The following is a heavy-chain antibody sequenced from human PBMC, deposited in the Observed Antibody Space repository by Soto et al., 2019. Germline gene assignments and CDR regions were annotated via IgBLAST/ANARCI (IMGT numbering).Heavy chain of an antibody. Sequence: ASVTVSCQASGYTFTDYYVHWVRQAPGQGLEYVGWIKPKSGGTNYAQKFQGRVTMTRDTSISTAYMELSRLRYDDTAVYYCARGGITIFGVVDYWGQGTPVTVSS. J-gene: IGHJ4*02. D-gene: IGHD3-3*01. CDR2: IKPKSGGT. CDR3: ARGGITIFGVVDY. CDR1: GYTFTDYY. V-gene: IGHV1-2*02.